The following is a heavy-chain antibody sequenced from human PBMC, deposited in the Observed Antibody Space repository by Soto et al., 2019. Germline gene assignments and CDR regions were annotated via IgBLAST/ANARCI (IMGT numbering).Heavy chain of an antibody. CDR3: ASGYCSGGSCYSFLSYYYYGMDV. D-gene: IGHD2-15*01. CDR2: IIPIFGTA. CDR1: GGTFSSYA. Sequence: SVKVSCKASGGTFSSYAISWVRQAPGQGLEWMGGIIPIFGTANYAQKFQGRVTITADESTSTAYMELSSLRSEDTAVYYCASGYCSGGSCYSFLSYYYYGMDVWGQGTTVTVSS. J-gene: IGHJ6*02. V-gene: IGHV1-69*13.